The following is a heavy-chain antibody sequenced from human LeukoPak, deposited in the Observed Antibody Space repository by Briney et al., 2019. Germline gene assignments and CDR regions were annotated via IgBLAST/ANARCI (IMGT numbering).Heavy chain of an antibody. J-gene: IGHJ3*01. CDR3: ARDFWGESAYPDVFDV. V-gene: IGHV1-46*01. Sequence: GASVNVSCKAFGYTFTSNYMHWVRQAPGQGPEWMGLISPSGGSTTYAQKFQGRVTLTRDMSTSTVYMELSSLRSEDTAVYYCARDFWGESAYPDVFDVWGQGTMVTVSS. CDR2: ISPSGGST. CDR1: GYTFTSNY. D-gene: IGHD3-3*01.